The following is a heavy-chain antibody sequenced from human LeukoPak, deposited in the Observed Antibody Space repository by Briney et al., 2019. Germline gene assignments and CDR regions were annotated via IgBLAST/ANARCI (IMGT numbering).Heavy chain of an antibody. CDR2: ISSSSSTI. D-gene: IGHD3-22*01. J-gene: IGHJ4*02. V-gene: IGHV3-48*04. Sequence: GGSLGLSCAASGFTFSSYSMNWVRQAPGKGLEWVSYISSSSSTIYYADSVKGRFTISRDNAKNSLYLQMNSLRAEDTAVYYCARNRVVITGYYFDYWGQGTLVTVSS. CDR1: GFTFSSYS. CDR3: ARNRVVITGYYFDY.